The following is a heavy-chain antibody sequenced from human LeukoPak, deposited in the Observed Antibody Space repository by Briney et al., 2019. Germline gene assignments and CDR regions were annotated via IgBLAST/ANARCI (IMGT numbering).Heavy chain of an antibody. Sequence: GGSLRLSCLGSGFTFSWYGMNWVRQAPGRGLEYVSAISKNGGDTYYVDSVKGRFTISRDNSKNTLYLQMNSLRFEDTAMYFCVKKLGDRDVDYWGQGTLVTVSS. CDR1: GFTFSWYG. J-gene: IGHJ4*02. D-gene: IGHD2-21*02. CDR3: VKKLGDRDVDY. V-gene: IGHV3-64D*06. CDR2: ISKNGGDT.